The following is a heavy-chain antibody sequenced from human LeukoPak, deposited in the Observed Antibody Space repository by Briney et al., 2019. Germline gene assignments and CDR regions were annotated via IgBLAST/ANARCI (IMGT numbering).Heavy chain of an antibody. CDR1: GGSFSGYY. V-gene: IGHV4-34*01. J-gene: IGHJ5*02. CDR3: ARAAVIVVVPAAILNWFDP. Sequence: SETLSLTCAVYGGSFSGYYWSWISQPPGKRLEWIGEINHSGSTNYNPSLTSRVTISVATSKNQFSLKLSSVTAADTAVYYCARAAVIVVVPAAILNWFDPWGQGTLVTVSS. CDR2: INHSGST. D-gene: IGHD2-2*02.